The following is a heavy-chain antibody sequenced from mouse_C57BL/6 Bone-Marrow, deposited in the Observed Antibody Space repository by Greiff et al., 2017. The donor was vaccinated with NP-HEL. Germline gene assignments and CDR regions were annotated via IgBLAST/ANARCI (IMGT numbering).Heavy chain of an antibody. Sequence: QVQLQQPGAELVKPGASVKMSCKASGYTFTSYWITWVKQRPGQGLEWIGDIYPGSGSTNYNEKFKSKATLTVDTSSSTAYMQLSSLTSEDSAVYYCATQGHSSGISWFAYWGQGTLVTVSA. D-gene: IGHD3-1*01. CDR3: ATQGHSSGISWFAY. V-gene: IGHV1-55*01. CDR2: IYPGSGST. CDR1: GYTFTSYW. J-gene: IGHJ3*01.